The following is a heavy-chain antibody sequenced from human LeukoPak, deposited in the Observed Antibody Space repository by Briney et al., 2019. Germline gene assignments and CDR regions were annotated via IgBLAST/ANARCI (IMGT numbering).Heavy chain of an antibody. J-gene: IGHJ4*02. CDR2: INPNSGGT. D-gene: IGHD1-26*01. CDR1: GYTFTGYY. Sequence: GASVKASCKASGYTFTGYYMHWVRQAPGQGLEWMGWINPNSGGTNYAQKFQGRVTMTRDTSISTAYMELSRLRSDDTAVYYCARGMLSGSYLGFDYWGQGTLVTVSS. CDR3: ARGMLSGSYLGFDY. V-gene: IGHV1-2*02.